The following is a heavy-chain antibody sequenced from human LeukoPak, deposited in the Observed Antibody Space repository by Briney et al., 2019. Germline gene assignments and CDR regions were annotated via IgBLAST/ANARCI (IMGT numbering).Heavy chain of an antibody. CDR3: AKDQNSSSSARTFDS. CDR1: GFTFSSDW. D-gene: IGHD6-6*01. Sequence: GGALRLSCSASGFTFSSDWMTWVRQAPAKGLERVANRKQDGSEKYYVDSMKGRVTISRYNAKNSLYLQMNSLRAEDTAVYYCAKDQNSSSSARTFDSWGQGTLVTVSS. J-gene: IGHJ4*02. CDR2: RKQDGSEK. V-gene: IGHV3-7*01.